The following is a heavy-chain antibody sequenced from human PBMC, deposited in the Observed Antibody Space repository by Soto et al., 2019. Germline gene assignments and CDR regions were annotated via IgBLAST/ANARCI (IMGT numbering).Heavy chain of an antibody. CDR1: GYTFTSYG. J-gene: IGHJ6*01. CDR2: ISAYNGNT. D-gene: IGHD3-9*01. CDR3: ARYILIGYYAYYYYYGMDV. Sequence: QVQLVQSGAEVKKPGASVQVSCRASGYTFTSYGISGVRQAPGQGLEWLGWISAYNGNTNYAQKFEGRDTMTTDTSTNTADVELRSLRSDCTAVYVWARYILIGYYAYYYYYGMDVWGQGTTVAVSS. V-gene: IGHV1-18*01.